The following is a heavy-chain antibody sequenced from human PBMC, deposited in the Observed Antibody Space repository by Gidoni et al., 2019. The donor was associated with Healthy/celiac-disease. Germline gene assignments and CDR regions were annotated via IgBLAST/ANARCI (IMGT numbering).Heavy chain of an antibody. J-gene: IGHJ3*02. CDR2: IGWNSGSI. Sequence: EVQLVESGGGLVQPGRSLRLSCAASGFTFDDYAMHWVRQAPGKGLGGVSGIGWNSGSIGYADSVKGRFTISRDNAKNSLYLQMNSLRAEDTALYYCAKDMALGQWENRGGEQMPFDAFDIWGQGTMVTVSS. V-gene: IGHV3-9*01. CDR3: AKDMALGQWENRGGEQMPFDAFDI. CDR1: GFTFDDYA. D-gene: IGHD1-26*01.